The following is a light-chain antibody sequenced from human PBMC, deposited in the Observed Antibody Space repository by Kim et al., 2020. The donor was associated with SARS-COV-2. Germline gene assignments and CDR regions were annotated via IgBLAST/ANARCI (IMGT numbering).Light chain of an antibody. V-gene: IGKV3-11*01. CDR1: QSVGDF. J-gene: IGKJ4*01. CDR2: DAS. Sequence: EIVLTQSPSTLSLSPGERATLSCRASQSVGDFLCWYQQKPGQTPSLLIFDASNRATGIPARFSGSGSGTDFALTITNLEPEDFAVYYCQQSYSWPLTFGGGTKVDIK. CDR3: QQSYSWPLT.